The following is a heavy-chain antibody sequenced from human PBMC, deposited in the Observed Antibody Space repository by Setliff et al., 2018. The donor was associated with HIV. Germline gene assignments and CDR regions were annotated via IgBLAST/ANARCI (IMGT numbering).Heavy chain of an antibody. CDR1: GDSLSIDDYY. J-gene: IGHJ6*03. V-gene: IGHV4-31*02. D-gene: IGHD1-1*01. CDR2: FSYSGNI. CDR3: ASQPSGHFYYYMHV. Sequence: KPSETLSLTCTVSGDSLSIDDYYWSWIRQHPGKGLEYIGYFSYSGNIYYNPSHKSRVTISVDTSKNQFSQKVSSVTGADTGVYYCASQPSGHFYYYMHVWGKGTTVTVSS.